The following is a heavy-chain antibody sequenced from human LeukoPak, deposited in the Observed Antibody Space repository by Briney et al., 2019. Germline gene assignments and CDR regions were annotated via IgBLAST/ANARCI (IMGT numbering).Heavy chain of an antibody. V-gene: IGHV3-23*01. Sequence: GGSLRLSCAASGFSFSSYSMHWVRQAPGKGLEWISSISGRSDGPYYADSVKGRFTTSRDNSKSTMYLQINNVRAEDAAVYYCAKDPLNYGGHYFDNWGQGTRVTVSS. CDR2: ISGRSDGP. CDR1: GFSFSSYS. J-gene: IGHJ4*02. CDR3: AKDPLNYGGHYFDN. D-gene: IGHD4-23*01.